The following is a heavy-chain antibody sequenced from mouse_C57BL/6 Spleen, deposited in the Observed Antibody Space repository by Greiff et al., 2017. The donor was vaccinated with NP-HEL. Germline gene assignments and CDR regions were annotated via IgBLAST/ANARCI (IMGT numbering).Heavy chain of an antibody. CDR2: INYDGSST. D-gene: IGHD1-1*01. CDR3: ARGPDYYGSSPWFAY. J-gene: IGHJ3*01. V-gene: IGHV5-16*01. Sequence: EVMLVESEGGLVQPGSSMKLSCTASGFTFSDYYMAWVRQVPEKGLEWVANINYDGSSTYYLDSLKSRFIISRDNAKNILYLQMSSLKSEDTATYYCARGPDYYGSSPWFAYWGQGTLVTVSA. CDR1: GFTFSDYY.